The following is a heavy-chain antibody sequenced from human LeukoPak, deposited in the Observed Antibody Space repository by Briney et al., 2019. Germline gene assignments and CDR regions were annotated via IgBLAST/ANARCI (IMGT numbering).Heavy chain of an antibody. J-gene: IGHJ6*03. CDR1: GGSISSYY. V-gene: IGHV4-59*12. CDR3: ARAPYVPYSSGWYGGTYYYYMDV. Sequence: SETLSLTCTVSGGSISSYYWSWIRQPPGKGLEWIGYIYYSGSTNYNPSLKSRVTISVDTSKNQFSLQLNSVTPEDTAVYYCARAPYVPYSSGWYGGTYYYYMDVWGKGTTVTISS. D-gene: IGHD6-19*01. CDR2: IYYSGST.